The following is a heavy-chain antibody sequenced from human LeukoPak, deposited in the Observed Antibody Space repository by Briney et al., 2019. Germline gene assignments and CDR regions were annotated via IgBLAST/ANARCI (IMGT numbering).Heavy chain of an antibody. Sequence: GGSLRLSCVASGLNFNSHTMKWVRQAPGKGLEWVSVIYSDGSTYYADSVKGRFTNSRDNSKSTLYLQMNSLRAEDTAVYYCARDLAAAGYFDYWGQGILVSVSS. CDR2: IYSDGST. CDR1: GLNFNSHT. V-gene: IGHV3-53*01. CDR3: ARDLAAAGYFDY. J-gene: IGHJ4*02. D-gene: IGHD6-13*01.